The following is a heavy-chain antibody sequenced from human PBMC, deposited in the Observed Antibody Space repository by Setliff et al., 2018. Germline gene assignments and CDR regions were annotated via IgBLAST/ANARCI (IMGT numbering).Heavy chain of an antibody. Sequence: SETLSLTCAVYGGPFSGYYWSWIRQPPGKGLEWIGEIYHSGSTNYNPSLKSRVTISVDKSKNQFSLKLSSVTAADTAVYYCAGRTEYYNCWSGYYDYWGQGTLVTVSS. CDR3: AGRTEYYNCWSGYYDY. CDR2: IYHSGST. V-gene: IGHV4-34*01. J-gene: IGHJ4*02. CDR1: GGPFSGYY. D-gene: IGHD3-3*01.